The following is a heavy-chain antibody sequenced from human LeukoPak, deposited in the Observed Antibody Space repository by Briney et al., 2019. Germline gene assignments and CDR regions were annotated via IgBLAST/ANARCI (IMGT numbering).Heavy chain of an antibody. D-gene: IGHD6-13*01. CDR3: TRDRYSNM. J-gene: IGHJ3*02. CDR1: GFTFSNHW. CDR2: IKEDGSEI. Sequence: GGSLRLSCVASGFTFSNHWMTWVRQAPGKGLEWVANIKEDGSEIHYVDSVKGRFTISRDNARNSLYLQMNNLGVDDTALYYCTRDRYSNMWSQGTVVTVSS. V-gene: IGHV3-7*01.